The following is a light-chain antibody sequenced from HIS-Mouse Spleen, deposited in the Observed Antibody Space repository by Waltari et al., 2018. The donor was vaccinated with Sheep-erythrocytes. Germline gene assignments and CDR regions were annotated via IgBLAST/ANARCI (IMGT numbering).Light chain of an antibody. Sequence: QSALTQPRSVSGSPGQSVTISCTGTSSDVGGYNYVSWYQQHPGKAQKLMIYNVSKRPSGVPDRFSGSKSGNTASLTISGLQAEDEADYYCCSYAGSYNHVFATGTKVTVL. CDR1: SSDVGGYNY. V-gene: IGLV2-11*01. J-gene: IGLJ1*01. CDR2: NVS. CDR3: CSYAGSYNHV.